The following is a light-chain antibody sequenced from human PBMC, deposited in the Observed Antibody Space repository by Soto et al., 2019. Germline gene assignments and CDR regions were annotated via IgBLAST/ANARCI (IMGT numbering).Light chain of an antibody. CDR3: CSHAGSYTYV. V-gene: IGLV2-11*01. J-gene: IGLJ1*01. CDR1: SSDVGGYNY. Sequence: QSALTQPRSVSGSPGQSLTISCTGTSSDVGGYNYVSWYQQHPGKVPKLMIYDVTKRPSGVPDRFSGSKSGNTASLTISRLQSEDEADYYCCSHAGSYTYVFGTGTKVTVL. CDR2: DVT.